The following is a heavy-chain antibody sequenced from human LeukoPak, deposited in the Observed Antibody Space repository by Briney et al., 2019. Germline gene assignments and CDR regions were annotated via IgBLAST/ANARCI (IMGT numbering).Heavy chain of an antibody. V-gene: IGHV1-2*02. Sequence: ASVKVSCKASGYTFTGYYMHWVRQAPGQGLEWMGWINPNSGGTNYAQKFQGRVTMTRDTSTSTVYMELSSLRSEDTAVYYCARADSRAGGAFDIWGQGTMVTVSS. D-gene: IGHD3-22*01. CDR2: INPNSGGT. CDR3: ARADSRAGGAFDI. J-gene: IGHJ3*02. CDR1: GYTFTGYY.